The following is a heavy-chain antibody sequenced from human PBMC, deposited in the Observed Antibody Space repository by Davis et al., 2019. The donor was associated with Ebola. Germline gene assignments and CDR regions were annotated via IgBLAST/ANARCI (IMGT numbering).Heavy chain of an antibody. CDR2: IGWKNDNI. CDR1: GFKFDEYS. J-gene: IGHJ6*02. Sequence: SLKISCTASGFKFDEYSIHWVRQTPGKGLEWVSGIGWKNDNIQYADSVKGRFTISRDNTKNSLYLQMNSLRAEDTAVYYCARDGHLYSHFLGYNYYYGMDVWGQGTTVTVSS. CDR3: ARDGHLYSHFLGYNYYYGMDV. V-gene: IGHV3-9*01. D-gene: IGHD4-11*01.